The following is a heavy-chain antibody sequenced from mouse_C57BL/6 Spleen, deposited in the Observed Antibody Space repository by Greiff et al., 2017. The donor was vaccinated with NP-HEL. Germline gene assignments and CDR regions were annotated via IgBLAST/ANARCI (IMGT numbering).Heavy chain of an antibody. CDR3: VPDYYGSSYGY. D-gene: IGHD1-1*01. V-gene: IGHV1-82*01. CDR1: GYAFSSSW. Sequence: VKLMESGPELVKPGASVKISCKASGYAFSSSWMNWVKQRPGKGLEWIGRIYPGDGDTNYNGKFKGKATLTADKSSSTAYMQLSSLTSEDSAVYFCVPDYYGSSYGYWGQGTTLTVSS. CDR2: IYPGDGDT. J-gene: IGHJ2*01.